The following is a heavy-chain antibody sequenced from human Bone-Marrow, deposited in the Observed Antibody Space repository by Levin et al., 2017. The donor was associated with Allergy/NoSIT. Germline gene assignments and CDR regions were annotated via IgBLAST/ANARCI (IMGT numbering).Heavy chain of an antibody. J-gene: IGHJ6*02. D-gene: IGHD4-23*01. Sequence: ASVKVSCKASGYTFTSYDINWVRQATGQGLEWMGWMNPNSGNTGYAQKFQGRVTMTRNTSISTAYMELSSLRSEDTAVYYCASMTTVVTRYYYGMDVWGQGTTVTVSS. V-gene: IGHV1-8*01. CDR1: GYTFTSYD. CDR3: ASMTTVVTRYYYGMDV. CDR2: MNPNSGNT.